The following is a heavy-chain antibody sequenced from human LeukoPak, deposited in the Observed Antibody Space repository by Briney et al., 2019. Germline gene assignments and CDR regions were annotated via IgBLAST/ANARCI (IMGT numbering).Heavy chain of an antibody. V-gene: IGHV4-61*02. CDR3: ARGGSSWPNFDY. D-gene: IGHD6-13*01. Sequence: SETRSLTCTVSGGSISSGSYYWSWIRQPAGKGLEWIGRIYTSGSTNYNPSLKSRVTISVDTSKNQFSLKLSSVTAADTAVYYCARGGSSWPNFDYWGQGTLVTVSS. CDR1: GGSISSGSYY. J-gene: IGHJ4*02. CDR2: IYTSGST.